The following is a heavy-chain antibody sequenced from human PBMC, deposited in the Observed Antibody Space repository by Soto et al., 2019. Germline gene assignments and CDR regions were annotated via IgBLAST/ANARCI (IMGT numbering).Heavy chain of an antibody. D-gene: IGHD3-3*01. V-gene: IGHV4-59*01. CDR1: GGSISSYY. J-gene: IGHJ5*02. CDR3: ARGLRLDLPGPNWFDP. CDR2: IYYSGST. Sequence: LSLTCTVSGGSISSYYWSWIRQPPGKGLEWIGYIYYSGSTNYNPSLKSRVTISVDTSKNQFSLKLSSVTAADTAVYYCARGLRLDLPGPNWFDPWGQGTLVTVSS.